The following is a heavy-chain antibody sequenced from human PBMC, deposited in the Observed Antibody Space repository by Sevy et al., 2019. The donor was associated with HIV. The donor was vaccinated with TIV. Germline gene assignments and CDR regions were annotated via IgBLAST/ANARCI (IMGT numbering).Heavy chain of an antibody. V-gene: IGHV3-9*01. CDR3: AKATDPDYDFWSGIDHYYYAMDV. D-gene: IGHD3-3*01. CDR1: GFTFDDYA. J-gene: IGHJ6*02. Sequence: GGSLRLSCAASGFTFDDYAMHWVRQVPGKGLEWVSGMSWNSNSIGYADSVKGRVTISRDNAKKSLYLQMNSLRTEDSALYYCAKATDPDYDFWSGIDHYYYAMDVWGQGTTVTVSS. CDR2: MSWNSNSI.